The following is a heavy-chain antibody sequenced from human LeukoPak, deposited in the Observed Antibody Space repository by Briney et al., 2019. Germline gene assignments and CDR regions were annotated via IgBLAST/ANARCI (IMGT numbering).Heavy chain of an antibody. V-gene: IGHV3-48*03. D-gene: IGHD2-2*01. CDR1: GFTFSSYE. CDR2: ISSSGSTI. J-gene: IGHJ5*02. CDR3: ARDRRYCSSTSCSQNNWFDP. Sequence: GGSLRLSCAASGFTFSSYEMNWVRQAPGKGLEWVSYISSSGSTIYYADSVKGRFTISRDSAKNSLYLQMNSLRAEDTAVYYCARDRRYCSSTSCSQNNWFDPWGQGTLVTVSS.